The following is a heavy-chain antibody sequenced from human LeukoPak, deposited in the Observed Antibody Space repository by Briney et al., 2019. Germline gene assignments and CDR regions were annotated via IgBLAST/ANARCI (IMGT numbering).Heavy chain of an antibody. D-gene: IGHD3-22*01. CDR3: AKVFPGSGYLPEDY. CDR1: GVTFSSDA. CDR2: IIAGGGAT. J-gene: IGHJ4*02. Sequence: GGSLRLSCAASGVTFSSDAMAWVRQAPGQGLEWVSAIIAGGGATYYADSVKGRFTISRDNSKNTLYLQMNSLRAEDTAVYYCAKVFPGSGYLPEDYWGQGTLVTVSS. V-gene: IGHV3-23*01.